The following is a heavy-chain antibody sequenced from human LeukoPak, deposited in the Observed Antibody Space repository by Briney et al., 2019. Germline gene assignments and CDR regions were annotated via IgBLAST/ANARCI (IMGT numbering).Heavy chain of an antibody. CDR3: ARHHGSGSYPGY. V-gene: IGHV4-59*08. J-gene: IGHJ4*02. Sequence: SETLSLTCTVSGGSISSYYWSWIRQPPGKGLEWIGYIHYSGSTNYNPSLKSRVTISVDTSKNQFSLKLSSVTAADTAVYYCARHHGSGSYPGYWGQGTLVTVSS. D-gene: IGHD3-10*01. CDR1: GGSISSYY. CDR2: IHYSGST.